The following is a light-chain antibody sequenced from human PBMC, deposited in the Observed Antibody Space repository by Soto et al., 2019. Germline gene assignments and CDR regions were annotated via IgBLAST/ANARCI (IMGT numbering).Light chain of an antibody. CDR2: KAS. Sequence: DIQMTQSPSTLSASVGGRVTITGRASQSISSGLAWYQQKPGKAPKLLIYKASSLESGVPSRFSGSGSGTEFTLTISSLQPDDFATYYCQQYNSYSTFGQGTKV. J-gene: IGKJ1*01. V-gene: IGKV1-5*03. CDR3: QQYNSYST. CDR1: QSISSG.